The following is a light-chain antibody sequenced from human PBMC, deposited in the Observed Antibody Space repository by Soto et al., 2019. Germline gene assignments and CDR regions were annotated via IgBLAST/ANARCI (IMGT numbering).Light chain of an antibody. Sequence: AIRMTQSPSSLAASTGDRVTITCRASQGISSSLAWYQHKPGKAPRLLIKAASALQGGVPSRFSGSGSGTDFTLTISCLQSEDFATYYCQQYFQYPVTFGQGTKLEIK. CDR1: QGISSS. CDR3: QQYFQYPVT. J-gene: IGKJ2*01. V-gene: IGKV1-8*01. CDR2: AAS.